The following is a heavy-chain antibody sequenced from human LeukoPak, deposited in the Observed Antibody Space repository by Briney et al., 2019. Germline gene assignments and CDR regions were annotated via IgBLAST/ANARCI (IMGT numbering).Heavy chain of an antibody. CDR3: ARGERGSSSPIYYYYYYMDV. CDR2: IYCSGNT. V-gene: IGHV4-39*07. Sequence: PSETLSLTCTVSGGSISSSSYYWGWIRPPQGTGLVWIVSIYCSGNTYHNASLKSRVTISVDTSKNQFSLKLSSVTAADTAVYYCARGERGSSSPIYYYYYYMDVWGKGTTVTVSS. J-gene: IGHJ6*03. D-gene: IGHD6-6*01. CDR1: GGSISSSSYY.